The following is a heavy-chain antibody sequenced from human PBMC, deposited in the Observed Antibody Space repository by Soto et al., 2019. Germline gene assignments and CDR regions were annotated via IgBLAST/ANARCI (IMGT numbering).Heavy chain of an antibody. CDR3: AKVGDDCGGDCYPFDY. J-gene: IGHJ4*02. Sequence: QPGGSLRLSCAASGFTFSSYGMHWVRQAPGKGLEWVAVISYDGSNKYYADSVKGRFTISRDNSKNTLYLQMNSLRAEDTAVYYCAKVGDDCGGDCYPFDYWGQGTLVTVSS. CDR2: ISYDGSNK. D-gene: IGHD2-21*02. CDR1: GFTFSSYG. V-gene: IGHV3-30*18.